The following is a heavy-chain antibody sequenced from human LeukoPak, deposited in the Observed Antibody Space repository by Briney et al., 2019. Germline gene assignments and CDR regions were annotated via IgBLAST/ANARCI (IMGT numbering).Heavy chain of an antibody. Sequence: PGGCLRLSCAASGFTFSSYSMNWVRQAPGKGLEWVSSISSSSSYIYYADSVKGRFTISRDNAKNSLYLQMNSLRAEDTAVYYCARDKGYYYYGMDVWGQGTTVTVSS. J-gene: IGHJ6*02. CDR3: ARDKGYYYYGMDV. CDR2: ISSSSSYI. CDR1: GFTFSSYS. V-gene: IGHV3-21*01.